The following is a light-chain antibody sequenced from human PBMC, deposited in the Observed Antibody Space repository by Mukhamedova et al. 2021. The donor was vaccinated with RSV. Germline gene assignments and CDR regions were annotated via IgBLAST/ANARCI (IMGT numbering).Light chain of an antibody. CDR2: GAS. V-gene: IGKV3-20*01. J-gene: IGKJ3*01. CDR3: QQFGSSPGT. Sequence: HGEAPRLLIYGASSRATGIPERFRGSGSGTDFTLTISRLEPEDFPVYYCQQFGSSPGTFGPGTKVEIK.